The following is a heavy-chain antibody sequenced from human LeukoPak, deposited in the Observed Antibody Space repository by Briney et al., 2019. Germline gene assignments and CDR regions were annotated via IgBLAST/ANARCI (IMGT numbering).Heavy chain of an antibody. CDR2: ISWNSGSI. Sequence: PGGSLRLSCAASGFTFDDYAMHWVRQAPGKGLEWVSGISWNSGSIGYADSVKGRFTISRDNSKNTLYLQMNSLRAEDTAVYYCARGFCSGGSCYDPGAFDIWGQGTMVTVSS. CDR1: GFTFDDYA. CDR3: ARGFCSGGSCYDPGAFDI. D-gene: IGHD2-15*01. V-gene: IGHV3-9*01. J-gene: IGHJ3*02.